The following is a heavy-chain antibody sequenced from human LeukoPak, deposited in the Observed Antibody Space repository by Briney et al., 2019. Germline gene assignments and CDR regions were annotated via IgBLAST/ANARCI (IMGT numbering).Heavy chain of an antibody. V-gene: IGHV4-34*01. CDR3: ARRQGRWFDGSGFRTGGAFDI. CDR2: INHSGST. D-gene: IGHD3-10*01. CDR1: GGSFSGYY. Sequence: SETLSLTCAVYGGSFSGYYWGWIRQPPGKGLEWIGEINHSGSTNYNPSLKSRVTISVDTSKNQFSLKLSSVTAADTAVYYCARRQGRWFDGSGFRTGGAFDIWGQGTMVTVSS. J-gene: IGHJ3*02.